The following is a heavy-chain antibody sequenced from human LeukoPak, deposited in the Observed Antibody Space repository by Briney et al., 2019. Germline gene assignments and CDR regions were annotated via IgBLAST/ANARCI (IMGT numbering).Heavy chain of an antibody. J-gene: IGHJ4*02. V-gene: IGHV2-70*16. Sequence: QTLTLTCTFSGFSFNNILMSVAWVRQPPGKALEGLARIDYGGDTVYIADLKTSTAISKDSANTQVVLTMTNMDPVDTATYYCARTRGPVGSNWFRSTGYFDFWGQGSLVTVSA. CDR3: ARTRGPVGSNWFRSTGYFDF. D-gene: IGHD3-10*01. CDR1: GFSFNNILMS. CDR2: IDYGGDT.